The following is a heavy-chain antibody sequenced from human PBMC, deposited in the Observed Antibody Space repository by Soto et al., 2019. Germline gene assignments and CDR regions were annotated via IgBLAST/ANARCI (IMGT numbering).Heavy chain of an antibody. CDR1: GGAIDRGGYY. CDR2: IYYTGSA. Sequence: TLSLTCKVSGGAIDRGGYYWCWIRQHPGKGLEWIGHIYYTGSAYYKPSLKSRVSMSIDTSQNQFSLELISVTAADTAVYYCARVGPSYARRGLDVWGQGPTVPVYS. J-gene: IGHJ6*02. D-gene: IGHD3-16*01. V-gene: IGHV4-31*03. CDR3: ARVGPSYARRGLDV.